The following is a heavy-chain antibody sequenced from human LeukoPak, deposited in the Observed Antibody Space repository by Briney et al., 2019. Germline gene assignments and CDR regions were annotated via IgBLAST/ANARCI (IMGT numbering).Heavy chain of an antibody. D-gene: IGHD5-18*01. CDR2: IYYSGST. CDR3: ARHRIQPPVLMDV. CDR1: GGSISSYY. Sequence: SETLSLTCTVSGGSISSYYWSWIRQPPGKGLEWIGYIYYSGSTYYNPSLKSRVTISVDTSKNQFSLKLSSVTAADTAVYYCARHRIQPPVLMDVWGQGTTVTVSS. V-gene: IGHV4-59*01. J-gene: IGHJ6*02.